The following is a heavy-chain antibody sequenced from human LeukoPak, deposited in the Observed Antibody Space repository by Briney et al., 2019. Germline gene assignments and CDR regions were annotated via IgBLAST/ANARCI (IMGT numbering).Heavy chain of an antibody. CDR2: INHSGST. CDR3: ARDRAGSGYPY. V-gene: IGHV4-34*09. D-gene: IGHD3-22*01. J-gene: IGHJ4*02. Sequence: SETLSLTCAVYGGSFSGYYWSWIRQPPGKGLEWIGEINHSGSTNYNPSLKSRVTISVDTSKNQFSLKLSSVTAADTAVYYCARDRAGSGYPYWGQGTLVTVSS. CDR1: GGSFSGYY.